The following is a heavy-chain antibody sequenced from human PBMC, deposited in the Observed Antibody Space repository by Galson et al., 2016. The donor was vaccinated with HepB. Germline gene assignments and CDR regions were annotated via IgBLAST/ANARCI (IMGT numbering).Heavy chain of an antibody. V-gene: IGHV4-59*01. J-gene: IGHJ4*02. Sequence: SETLSLTCTVSGGSISSYYWGWIRQPPGKGLEWIGYIYYSGITNYNPSLKSRVTISVDTSKNQFSLKLSSVTAADTAVYYCARGDYFLSVFSLPCYFDYWGQGTLVTVSS. CDR2: IYYSGIT. CDR1: GGSISSYY. CDR3: ARGDYFLSVFSLPCYFDY. D-gene: IGHD2/OR15-2a*01.